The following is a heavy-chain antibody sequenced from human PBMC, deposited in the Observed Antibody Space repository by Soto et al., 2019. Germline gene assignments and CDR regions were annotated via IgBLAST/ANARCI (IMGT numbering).Heavy chain of an antibody. CDR1: GFTFDDYA. Sequence: GESLKISCAASGFTFDDYAMHWVRQAPGKGLEWVSLISGDGGSTYYADSVKGRFTISRDNSKNSLYLQMNSLRTEDTALYYCAKDHGAYYDFWSGYNWFDPWGQGTLVTVSS. CDR2: ISGDGGST. V-gene: IGHV3-43*02. CDR3: AKDHGAYYDFWSGYNWFDP. J-gene: IGHJ5*02. D-gene: IGHD3-3*01.